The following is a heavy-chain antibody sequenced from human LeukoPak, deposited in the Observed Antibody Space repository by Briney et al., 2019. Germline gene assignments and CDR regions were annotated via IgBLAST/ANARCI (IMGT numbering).Heavy chain of an antibody. CDR1: GGSLSSYY. Sequence: SETLPLTCTVSGGSLSSYYWSWIRQPPGKGLEWIGYIYYSGSTNYNPSLKSRVTISVDTSKNQFSLKLSSVTAADTAVYYCARRPGRWLQKDAFDIWGQGTMVTVSS. J-gene: IGHJ3*02. CDR3: ARRPGRWLQKDAFDI. D-gene: IGHD5-24*01. V-gene: IGHV4-59*12. CDR2: IYYSGST.